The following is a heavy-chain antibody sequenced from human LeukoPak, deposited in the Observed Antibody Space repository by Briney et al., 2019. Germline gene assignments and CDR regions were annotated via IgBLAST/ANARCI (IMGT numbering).Heavy chain of an antibody. CDR2: IYTSGST. Sequence: SETLSLTCTVSGGSISSYYWSWIRQPAGKGLEWIGRIYTSGSTNYNASLKSRVSMSVDTSKNQFSLTLSSVTAADTAVFYCARENSGSYREFDYWGQGTLVTVSS. CDR1: GGSISSYY. J-gene: IGHJ4*02. CDR3: ARENSGSYREFDY. D-gene: IGHD1-26*01. V-gene: IGHV4-4*07.